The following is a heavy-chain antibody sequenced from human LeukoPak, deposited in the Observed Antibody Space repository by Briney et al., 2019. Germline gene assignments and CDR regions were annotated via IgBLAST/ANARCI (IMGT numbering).Heavy chain of an antibody. CDR2: ISGSGGNT. V-gene: IGHV3-23*01. D-gene: IGHD4-17*01. Sequence: GGSLRLSCAASGFTFSSYAMSWVRQAPGKGLEWVSVISGSGGNTYYADSVKGRFTISRDNSKNTLYLQMNSLRAEDTAVYYCAKENTKTPIRPGEATVTKGYFDYWGQGTLVTVSS. CDR3: AKENTKTPIRPGEATVTKGYFDY. CDR1: GFTFSSYA. J-gene: IGHJ4*02.